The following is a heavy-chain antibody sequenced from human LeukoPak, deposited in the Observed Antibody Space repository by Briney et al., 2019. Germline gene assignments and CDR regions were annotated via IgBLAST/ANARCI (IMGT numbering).Heavy chain of an antibody. Sequence: TGGSLRLSCAASGFTFNTYAMSWVRQAPGKGLEWVSSITGSGGATYYADSVKGRFTISRDNSKNTLYLQMNSLRAEDSAVYYCAAAPRGTTPLLPVDYWGQGTLVTVSS. D-gene: IGHD1/OR15-1a*01. CDR1: GFTFNTYA. V-gene: IGHV3-23*01. J-gene: IGHJ4*02. CDR2: ITGSGGAT. CDR3: AAAPRGTTPLLPVDY.